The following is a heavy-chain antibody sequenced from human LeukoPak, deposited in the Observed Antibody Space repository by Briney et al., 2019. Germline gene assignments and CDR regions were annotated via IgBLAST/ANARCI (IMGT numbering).Heavy chain of an antibody. D-gene: IGHD5-24*01. J-gene: IGHJ5*02. CDR1: GYTFTSYG. CDR3: ERDGRLEITPTVWFDP. CDR2: ISAYNGNT. Sequence: GASVKVSCKASGYTFTSYGISWVRQAPGQGLEWMGWISAYNGNTNYAQKLQGRVTMTTDTSTSTAYMELRSLRSDDTAVYYCERDGRLEITPTVWFDPWGQGTLVTVSS. V-gene: IGHV1-18*01.